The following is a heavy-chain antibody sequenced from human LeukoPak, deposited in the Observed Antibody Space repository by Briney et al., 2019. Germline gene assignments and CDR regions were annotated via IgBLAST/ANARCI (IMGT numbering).Heavy chain of an antibody. D-gene: IGHD6-6*01. CDR3: ARDLAARPFWL. J-gene: IGHJ4*02. CDR2: IIPIFGTA. CDR1: GGTFSSYA. Sequence: GASVKVSCKASGGTFSSYAISWVRQAPGQGLEWMGGIIPIFGTANYAQKFQGRVTIAADESTSTAYMELSSLRSEDTAVYYCARDLAARPFWLWGQGTLVTVSS. V-gene: IGHV1-69*13.